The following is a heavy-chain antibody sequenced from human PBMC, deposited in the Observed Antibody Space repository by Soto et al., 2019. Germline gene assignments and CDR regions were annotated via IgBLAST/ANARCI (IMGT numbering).Heavy chain of an antibody. V-gene: IGHV4-34*01. CDR2: INHSGST. J-gene: IGHJ3*02. D-gene: IGHD6-13*01. Sequence: LSETLSLTCAVYGGSFSGYYWSWIRQPPGKGLEWIGEINHSGSTDYNPSLKSRVTISVDTSKNQFSLKVSSVTAADTAVYYCAREGSGSSWYSAAGFDIWGQGKMVTV. CDR3: AREGSGSSWYSAAGFDI. CDR1: GGSFSGYY.